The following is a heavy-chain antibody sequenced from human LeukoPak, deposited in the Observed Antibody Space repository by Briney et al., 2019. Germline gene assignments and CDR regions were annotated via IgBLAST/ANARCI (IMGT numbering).Heavy chain of an antibody. J-gene: IGHJ4*02. D-gene: IGHD3-10*01. V-gene: IGHV1-18*01. CDR3: ARATIGELAVDYFDY. CDR1: GYTFTSYG. CDR2: ISAYNGNT. Sequence: ASVKVSCKASGYTFTSYGISWVRQAPGQGLEWMGWISAYNGNTNYAQKLQGRVTMTTDTSTSTAYMELRSLRSEDTAVYYCARATIGELAVDYFDYWGQGTLVTVSS.